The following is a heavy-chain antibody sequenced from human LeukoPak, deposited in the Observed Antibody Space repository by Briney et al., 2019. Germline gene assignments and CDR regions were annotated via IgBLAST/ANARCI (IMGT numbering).Heavy chain of an antibody. D-gene: IGHD2-21*02. CDR3: ARVETNTVWAMDY. CDR2: IYNGGST. CDR1: GDSISSYY. Sequence: SETPSLTCTVSGDSISSYYWSWIRQPPGKGLERIGYIYNGGSTNYNPSLKSRVTTSVDTSKNQFSLKLRSVTAEDTAVYYCARVETNTVWAMDYWGQGTLVTVSS. J-gene: IGHJ4*02. V-gene: IGHV4-59*08.